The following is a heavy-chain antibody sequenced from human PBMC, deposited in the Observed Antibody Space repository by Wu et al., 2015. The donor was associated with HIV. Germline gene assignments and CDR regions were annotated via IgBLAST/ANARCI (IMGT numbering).Heavy chain of an antibody. Sequence: QVHLVQFGGEVKKPGASVKVFCKASGYTFTSYGISWVRQAPGQGLEWMGGVIPIFGTTNYAQKFQGRVTITADESTSTSYMELSSLRSEDTAVYYCASSPYDSSGYYYGGFFDYWGQGTLVPVSS. J-gene: IGHJ4*02. CDR3: ASSPYDSSGYYYGGFFDY. V-gene: IGHV1-69*01. D-gene: IGHD3-22*01. CDR1: GYTFTSYG. CDR2: VIPIFGTT.